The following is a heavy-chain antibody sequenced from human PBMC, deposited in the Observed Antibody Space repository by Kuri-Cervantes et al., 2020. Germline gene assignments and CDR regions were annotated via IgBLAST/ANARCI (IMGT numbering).Heavy chain of an antibody. CDR2: FDPEDGET. CDR1: GYTLTELS. CDR3: ATDVPLSGSYYYLLVY. D-gene: IGHD1-26*01. V-gene: IGHV1-24*01. Sequence: ASVKVSCKVSGYTLTELSMHWVRQAPGKGLEWMGGFDPEDGETIYAQKFQGRVTMTRDTSISTAYMELSSLRSEDTAVYYCATDVPLSGSYYYLLVYWGQGTLVTVSS. J-gene: IGHJ4*02.